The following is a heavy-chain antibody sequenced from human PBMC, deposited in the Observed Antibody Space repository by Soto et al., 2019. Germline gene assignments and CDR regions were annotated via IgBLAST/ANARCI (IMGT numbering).Heavy chain of an antibody. CDR2: IYHSGST. CDR3: ARDTRDTAMGYYYYYGMDV. J-gene: IGHJ6*02. V-gene: IGHV4-4*02. Sequence: SETLSLTCAVSGGSISSSNWWSWVRQPPGKGLEWIGEIYHSGSTNYNPSLKSRVTISVDKSKNQFSLKLGSVTAADTAVYYCARDTRDTAMGYYYYYGMDVWGQGTTVTVSS. CDR1: GGSISSSNW. D-gene: IGHD5-18*01.